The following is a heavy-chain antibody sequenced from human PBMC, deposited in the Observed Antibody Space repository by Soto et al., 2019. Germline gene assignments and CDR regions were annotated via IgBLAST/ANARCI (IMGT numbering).Heavy chain of an antibody. J-gene: IGHJ4*01. D-gene: IGHD4-17*01. Sequence: GGSLRLSCAASGFTFSSYWMHWVRQAPGKGLVWVSRINSDGSSTSYADSVKGRFTISRDNAKNTLYLQMNSLRAEDTALYYCAKDRFGSGTVTMSFDYWGQGNVVTISS. CDR3: AKDRFGSGTVTMSFDY. CDR1: GFTFSSYW. V-gene: IGHV3-74*01. CDR2: INSDGSST.